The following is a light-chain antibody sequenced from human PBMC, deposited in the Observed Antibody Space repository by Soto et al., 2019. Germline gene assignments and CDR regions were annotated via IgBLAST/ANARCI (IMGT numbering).Light chain of an antibody. V-gene: IGLV4-69*01. Sequence: QLVLTQSPSASASLGASVNLTCTLSSGHTTYSIAWHQQRPEKGPRFLMKVDSDGSHRKGDGITDRFSGSSSGAERYLTISSLQSEDEADYYCQSWGTGVVFGGGTQLTVL. CDR1: SGHTTYS. J-gene: IGLJ7*01. CDR2: VDSDGSH. CDR3: QSWGTGVV.